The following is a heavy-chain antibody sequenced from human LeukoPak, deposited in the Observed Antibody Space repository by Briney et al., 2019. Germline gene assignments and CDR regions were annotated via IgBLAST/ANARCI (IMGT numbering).Heavy chain of an antibody. CDR2: ISSSGSYI. CDR1: GFTFSNYD. V-gene: IGHV3-21*01. D-gene: IGHD1-26*01. Sequence: GGSLRLSCAASGFTFSNYDMNWVRQAPGKRPEWVSSISSSGSYIYYADSVMGRFTISRDNAKNSLYLQVNSLRAEDTAVYYCARVGDSGSYSAFDYWGQGTLVTVSS. J-gene: IGHJ4*02. CDR3: ARVGDSGSYSAFDY.